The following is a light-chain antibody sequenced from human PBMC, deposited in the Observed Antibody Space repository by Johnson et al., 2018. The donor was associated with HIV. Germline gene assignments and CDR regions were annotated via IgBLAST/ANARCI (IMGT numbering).Light chain of an antibody. Sequence: QSVLTQPPSVSAAPGQKVTISCSGSSSNIGNNYVSWYQQLPGTAPKLLIYDNNKRPSGIPDRFSGSKSGTSATLGITGLQTGDEADYYCGTWDTSLSAVVFGPGTQVSVL. V-gene: IGLV1-51*01. CDR1: SSNIGNNY. CDR2: DNN. J-gene: IGLJ1*01. CDR3: GTWDTSLSAVV.